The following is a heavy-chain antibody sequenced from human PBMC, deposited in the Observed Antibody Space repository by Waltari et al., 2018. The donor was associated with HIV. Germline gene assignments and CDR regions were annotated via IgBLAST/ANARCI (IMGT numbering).Heavy chain of an antibody. CDR2: INSDGSST. D-gene: IGHD3-16*01. V-gene: IGHV3-74*01. J-gene: IGHJ4*02. CDR3: ASLYNYVWGSPPPFDY. Sequence: EVQLVGSGVGLVQRGGFLRHSCGASGFTFSSHWMHVVRQVPGKGLVWVSRINSDGSSTNYADSVKGRFTISRDNAKNTVYLQMNSLRAEDTALYYCASLYNYVWGSPPPFDYWGQGTLVTVSS. CDR1: GFTFSSHW.